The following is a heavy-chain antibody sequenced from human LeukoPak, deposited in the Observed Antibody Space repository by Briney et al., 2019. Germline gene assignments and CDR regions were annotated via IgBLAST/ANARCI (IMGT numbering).Heavy chain of an antibody. CDR1: GGSISSSSYY. CDR2: IYYSGST. Sequence: SETLSLTCTVSGGSISSSSYYWGWIRQPPGKGLEWIGSIYYSGSTYYNPSLKSRVTISVDTSKNQFSLKLSSVTAADTAVYYCARNVRYYDFWSGYYKSSYFDYWGQGTLVTVSS. D-gene: IGHD3-3*01. V-gene: IGHV4-39*01. J-gene: IGHJ4*02. CDR3: ARNVRYYDFWSGYYKSSYFDY.